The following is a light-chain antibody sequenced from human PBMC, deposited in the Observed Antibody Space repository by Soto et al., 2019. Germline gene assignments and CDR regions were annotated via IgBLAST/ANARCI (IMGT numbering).Light chain of an antibody. CDR1: SSNIGAGYD. V-gene: IGLV1-40*01. CDR3: QSYDSSLSVV. J-gene: IGLJ2*01. Sequence: QLVLTQPPSVSGAPGQRVTISCTGSSSNIGAGYDVHWYQQLPGKAPKVLIYGNSNRPSGVPDRFSDSKSGTSASLAITGLQAEDEADYYCQSYDSSLSVVFGGGTKVTVL. CDR2: GNS.